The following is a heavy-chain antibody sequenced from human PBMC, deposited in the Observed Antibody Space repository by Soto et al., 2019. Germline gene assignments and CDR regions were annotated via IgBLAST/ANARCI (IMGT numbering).Heavy chain of an antibody. J-gene: IGHJ4*02. V-gene: IGHV4-4*02. CDR2: IYRTGST. Sequence: QVQLQESGPGLVKPSGTLSLTCAVSGGSFTSNNWWTWVRQPPGQGLGWIGEIYRTGSTNYNPSLKSRVTISRNKSENQFSLKVTALTAADTAVYYCASRDPGTSVDYWGQGTLVTVSS. CDR3: ASRDPGTSVDY. D-gene: IGHD1-7*01. CDR1: GGSFTSNNW.